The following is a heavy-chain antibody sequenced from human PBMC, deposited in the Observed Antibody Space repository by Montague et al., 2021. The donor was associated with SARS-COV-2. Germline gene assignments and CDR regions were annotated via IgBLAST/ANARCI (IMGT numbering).Heavy chain of an antibody. J-gene: IGHJ6*02. D-gene: IGHD3-10*01. CDR3: ATVRYYGSGTSSGMDV. CDR2: IIHHAGS. V-gene: IGHV4-34*12. CDR1: GGSFSGYN. Sequence: SETLSLTCAVYGGSFSGYNWSWFRQLPGKERVWSVEIIHHAGSNYNTSLQSRVTISVDTSKNQFSLKLSTVTAADTAVYYCATVRYYGSGTSSGMDVWGQGTTATVSS.